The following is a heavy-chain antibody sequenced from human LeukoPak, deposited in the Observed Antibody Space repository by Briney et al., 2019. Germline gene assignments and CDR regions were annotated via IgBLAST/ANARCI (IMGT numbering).Heavy chain of an antibody. CDR3: ARLLWFGELGYYYYGMDV. CDR1: GGSISSSSYY. D-gene: IGHD3-10*01. CDR2: IYYSGST. V-gene: IGHV4-39*07. J-gene: IGHJ6*02. Sequence: SETLSLTCTVSGGSISSSSYYWGWIRQPPGKGLEWIGSIYYSGSTYYNPSLKSRVTISADKSKKQFSLKLTSVTAADTAVYYCARLLWFGELGYYYYGMDVWGQGTTVTVSS.